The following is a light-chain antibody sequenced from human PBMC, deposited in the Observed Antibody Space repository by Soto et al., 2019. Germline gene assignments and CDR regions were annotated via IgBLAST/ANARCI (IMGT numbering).Light chain of an antibody. Sequence: DIQMTQSPSFLSASVGDRVTITCRASQAISNYLNWYQQKPGKAPNLLIFGAKTLQSGVPSRFSGSGYGTDFTLTITTLQPEDVGMYYCQQCHATPLTFGQRTRLDI. V-gene: IGKV1-39*01. CDR2: GAK. J-gene: IGKJ5*01. CDR1: QAISNY. CDR3: QQCHATPLT.